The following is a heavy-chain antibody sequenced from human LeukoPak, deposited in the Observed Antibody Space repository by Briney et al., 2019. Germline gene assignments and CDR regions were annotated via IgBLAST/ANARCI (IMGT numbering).Heavy chain of an antibody. D-gene: IGHD6-19*01. V-gene: IGHV3-53*01. CDR3: ARDSSGWPPRDF. Sequence: GGSLRLSCAASGFTVSSNYMSWVRQAPGKGLEWVSVIYSGGSTYYADSVKGRFTISRDNSKNTLYLQMNSLRAEDTAVYYCARDSSGWPPRDFWGQGTLVTVSS. CDR1: GFTVSSNY. J-gene: IGHJ4*02. CDR2: IYSGGST.